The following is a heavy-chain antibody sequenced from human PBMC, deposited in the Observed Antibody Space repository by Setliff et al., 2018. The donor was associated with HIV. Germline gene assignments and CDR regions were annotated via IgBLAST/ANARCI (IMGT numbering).Heavy chain of an antibody. CDR2: INPISGNT. CDR1: GYTFTSYY. V-gene: IGHV1-46*01. CDR3: ARSGGWEQVPH. Sequence: ASVKVSCKASGYTFTSYYVHWVRQAPGQGLEWMGIINPISGNTNYAQNFQGRVTMTRDTSTSIVYMELSSLRSEDTAVYYCARSGGWEQVPHWGQGTLVTVSS. D-gene: IGHD1-26*01. J-gene: IGHJ4*02.